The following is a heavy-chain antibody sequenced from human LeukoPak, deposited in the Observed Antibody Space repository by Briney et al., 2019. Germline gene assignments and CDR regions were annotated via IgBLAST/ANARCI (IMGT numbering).Heavy chain of an antibody. D-gene: IGHD6-13*01. Sequence: GGSLRLSCAASGFTFSSYAMHWVRQAPGKGLEWVAVISYDGSNKYYADSVKGRFTIPRDNSKNTLYLQMNSLRAEDTAVYYCARDEAAAGLLTFDYWGQGTLVTVSS. J-gene: IGHJ4*02. CDR3: ARDEAAAGLLTFDY. CDR1: GFTFSSYA. CDR2: ISYDGSNK. V-gene: IGHV3-30-3*01.